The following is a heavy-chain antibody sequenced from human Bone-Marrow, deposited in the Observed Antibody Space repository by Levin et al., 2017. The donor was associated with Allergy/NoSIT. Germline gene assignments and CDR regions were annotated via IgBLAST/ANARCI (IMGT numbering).Heavy chain of an antibody. Sequence: LSLTCAASGFTFSSYGMHWVRQAPGKGLEWVAVISYDGSNKYYADSVKGRFTISRDNSKNTLYLQMNSLRAEDTAVYYCAKDKEWELSSALDYWGQGTLVTVSS. CDR3: AKDKEWELSSALDY. V-gene: IGHV3-30*18. CDR1: GFTFSSYG. D-gene: IGHD1-26*01. CDR2: ISYDGSNK. J-gene: IGHJ4*02.